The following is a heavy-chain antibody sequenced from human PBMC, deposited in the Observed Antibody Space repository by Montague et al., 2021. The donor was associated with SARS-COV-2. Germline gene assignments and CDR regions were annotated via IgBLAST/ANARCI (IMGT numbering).Heavy chain of an antibody. CDR3: ARGGYYDNTGYYSDYYYNMDV. CDR2: IFHSGRT. Sequence: SETLSLTCTVSGGSIDSFYWSWIRRPPGKGLEWIGCIFHSGRTYYNPSLKSRASMSVDTSKNQVSLRLSSLTAADTAVYYRARGGYYDNTGYYSDYYYNMDVWGQGTTVTVSS. CDR1: GGSIDSFY. J-gene: IGHJ6*02. D-gene: IGHD3-22*01. V-gene: IGHV4-59*01.